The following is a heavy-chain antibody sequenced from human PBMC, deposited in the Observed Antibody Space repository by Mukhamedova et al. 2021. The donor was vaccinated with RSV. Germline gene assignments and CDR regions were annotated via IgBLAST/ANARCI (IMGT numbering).Heavy chain of an antibody. CDR3: ARDLGYCISTSCAEKGSDAFDI. J-gene: IGHJ3*02. Sequence: GKGLEWVANIKQDGSEKYYVDSVKGRFTISRDNAKNSLHLQMNSLRAEDTAVYYCARDLGYCISTSCAEKGSDAFDIWGQGTMVT. D-gene: IGHD2-2*01. CDR2: IKQDGSEK. V-gene: IGHV3-7*01.